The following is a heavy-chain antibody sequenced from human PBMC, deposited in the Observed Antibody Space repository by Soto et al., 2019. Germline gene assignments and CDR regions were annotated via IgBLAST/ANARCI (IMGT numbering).Heavy chain of an antibody. CDR3: ATTVTTILYFDY. J-gene: IGHJ4*02. CDR1: DGSISSSSYY. CDR2: IYYSGST. Sequence: QLQLQESGSGLVKPSETLSLTCTVSDGSISSSSYYWGWVRQPPGKGLEWIGSIYYSGSTYYNPSLKSRVTVSGDTSKNQFSLKLSSVTAADTAVYYCATTVTTILYFDYWGQGILVTVSS. V-gene: IGHV4-39*01. D-gene: IGHD4-17*01.